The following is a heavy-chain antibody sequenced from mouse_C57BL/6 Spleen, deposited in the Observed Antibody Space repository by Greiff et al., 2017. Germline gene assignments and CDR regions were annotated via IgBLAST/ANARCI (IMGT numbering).Heavy chain of an antibody. Sequence: EVQLVESGGGLVKPGGSLKLSCAASGFTFSDSGMHWVRQAPEKGLEWVAYISSGSSTIYYADTVKGRFTISRDNAKNTLFLQMTSLRSEDTAMYYCARTLYDGYFFAYWGQGTLVTVSA. CDR2: ISSGSSTI. CDR1: GFTFSDSG. J-gene: IGHJ3*01. CDR3: ARTLYDGYFFAY. V-gene: IGHV5-17*01. D-gene: IGHD2-3*01.